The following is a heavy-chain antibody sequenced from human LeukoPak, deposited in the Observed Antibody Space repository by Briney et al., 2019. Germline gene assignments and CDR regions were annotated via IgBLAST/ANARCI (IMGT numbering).Heavy chain of an antibody. D-gene: IGHD3-22*01. CDR3: AREYYYDSSGYYGHYYYYYMGV. CDR2: IYSGGST. V-gene: IGHV3-66*02. J-gene: IGHJ6*03. Sequence: GGSLRLSCAASGFTVSSNYMSWVRQAPGKGLEWVSVIYSGGSTYYADSVKGRFTISRDNSKNTLYLQMNSLRAEDTAVYYCAREYYYDSSGYYGHYYYYYMGVWGKGTTVTVSS. CDR1: GFTVSSNY.